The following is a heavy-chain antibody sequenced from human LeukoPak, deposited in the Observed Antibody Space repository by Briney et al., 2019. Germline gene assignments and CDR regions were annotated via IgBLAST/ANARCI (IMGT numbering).Heavy chain of an antibody. D-gene: IGHD3-22*01. CDR3: ARVGYYDSSGYYHDY. V-gene: IGHV1-69*05. J-gene: IGHJ4*02. Sequence: SVKVSCKASGGTFSSYAISWVRQAPGQGLEWMGGIIPIFGTANYAQKFQGRVTITTDESTSTAYMELSSLRSEDTAVYYCARVGYYDSSGYYHDYWGQGTLVTVSS. CDR2: IIPIFGTA. CDR1: GGTFSSYA.